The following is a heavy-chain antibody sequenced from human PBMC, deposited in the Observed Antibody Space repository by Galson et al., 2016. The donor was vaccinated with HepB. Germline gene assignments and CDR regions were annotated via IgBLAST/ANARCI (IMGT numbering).Heavy chain of an antibody. D-gene: IGHD4-17*01. Sequence: SLRLSCAASGFTFSKAWFTWVRQAPGKGLEWVGRIRPQRDRKTPVYAAPVEGRFTISRDDSKNTLYLQMNSLTTEDTALCYCYGHLDYWGRGTLVTVSS. V-gene: IGHV3-15*01. CDR2: IRPQRDRKTP. J-gene: IGHJ4*02. CDR1: GFTFSKAW. CDR3: YGHLDY.